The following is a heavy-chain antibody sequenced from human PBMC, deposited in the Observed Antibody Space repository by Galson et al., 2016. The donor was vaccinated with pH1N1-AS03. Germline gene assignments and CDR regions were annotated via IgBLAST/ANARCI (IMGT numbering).Heavy chain of an antibody. CDR1: GFTFDAYA. D-gene: IGHD2-2*01. V-gene: IGHV3-23*01. J-gene: IGHJ4*02. CDR2: ISGSGTST. CDR3: AKSGSSSCYGRSDY. Sequence: SLRLSCAGSGFTFDAYAMSWVRQAPGKGLEWVSVISGSGTSTFYADSVKGRFTISRDNSKHTLILQMDSLRADDTAVYYCAKSGSSSCYGRSDYWGQGTLVTVSS.